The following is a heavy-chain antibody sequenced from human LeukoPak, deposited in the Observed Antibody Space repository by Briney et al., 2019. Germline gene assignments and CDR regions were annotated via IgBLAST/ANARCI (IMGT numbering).Heavy chain of an antibody. Sequence: SETLSLTCTVSGCSITSGAYYWGWIRQPPGAGLEWIGSINYSGSTYSNPSLKSRVTISVDTSKNQFSLKLTSVTAADTAVYYCARNRRSYDSSGYQNYFAHWGQGTLVIVSS. CDR2: INYSGST. J-gene: IGHJ4*02. CDR3: ARNRRSYDSSGYQNYFAH. CDR1: GCSITSGAYY. V-gene: IGHV4-39*01. D-gene: IGHD3-22*01.